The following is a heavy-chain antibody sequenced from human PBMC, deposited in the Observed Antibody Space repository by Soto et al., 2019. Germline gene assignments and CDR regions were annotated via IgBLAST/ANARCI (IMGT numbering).Heavy chain of an antibody. D-gene: IGHD3-16*01. V-gene: IGHV4-34*01. Sequence: QVQLPQWGAGLLKPSETLSLTCAVYGGSFSDYYWSWIRQSPGKGLEWIWEINHSGSTNSNPSLKSRVTMSVDTSKNQFSLKMTSVTAADAAVYYCARGHGVFDYWGQGSLVTVSS. CDR3: ARGHGVFDY. J-gene: IGHJ4*02. CDR2: INHSGST. CDR1: GGSFSDYY.